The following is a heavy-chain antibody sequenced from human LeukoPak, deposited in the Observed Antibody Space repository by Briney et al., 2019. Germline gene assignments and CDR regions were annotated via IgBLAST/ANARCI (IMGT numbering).Heavy chain of an antibody. CDR2: IRYSSSTI. V-gene: IGHV3-48*04. CDR3: ARGRNSYGHAFDT. J-gene: IGHJ3*02. Sequence: GGSLRLSCAASGFTFSSYSMNWVRQAPGKGLEWVSYIRYSSSTIYYADSVKGRFTISRDNAKNSLYLQMNSLRAEDTAVYYCARGRNSYGHAFDTWGQGTKVTVSS. CDR1: GFTFSSYS. D-gene: IGHD5-18*01.